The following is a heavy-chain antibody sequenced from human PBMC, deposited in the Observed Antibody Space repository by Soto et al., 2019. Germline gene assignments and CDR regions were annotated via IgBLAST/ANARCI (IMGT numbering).Heavy chain of an antibody. V-gene: IGHV2-5*02. J-gene: IGHJ4*02. CDR3: AHRRNVELGPLRLFDY. CDR2: IYWDDDK. CDR1: GFSLSTSGVG. D-gene: IGHD2-15*01. Sequence: QITLKESGPTLVKPTQTLTLTCTFSGFSLSTSGVGVGWIRQPPGEALEWLALIYWDDDKRYSPSLKSRLTITKDTSKNQVVLTMTDMDPVDTATYFCAHRRNVELGPLRLFDYWGQGIQVTVSS.